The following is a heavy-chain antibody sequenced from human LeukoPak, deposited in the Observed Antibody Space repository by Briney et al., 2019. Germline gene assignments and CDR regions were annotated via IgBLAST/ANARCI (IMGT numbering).Heavy chain of an antibody. Sequence: GGSLRLSCTASGFTFADYLMSWFRQAPGKGLEWVGFIRSKTYGGTTEYAASVKGGFTISRDDSKSIAYLQMNSLETEDTAVYYCAKPATSILIYFDSWGQGTLVTVSS. D-gene: IGHD2-2*01. CDR2: IRSKTYGGTT. CDR1: GFTFADYL. CDR3: AKPATSILIYFDS. J-gene: IGHJ4*02. V-gene: IGHV3-49*03.